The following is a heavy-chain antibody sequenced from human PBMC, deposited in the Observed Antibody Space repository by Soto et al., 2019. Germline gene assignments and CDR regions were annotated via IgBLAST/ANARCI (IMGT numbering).Heavy chain of an antibody. CDR3: ARDLLTMPPEPYFDY. Sequence: PGGSLRLSCAASGFTFSSYSMNWVRQAPGKGLEWVSSISSSSSYIYYADSVKGRFTISRDNAKNSLYLQMNSLRAEDTAVYYCARDLLTMPPEPYFDYWGQGTLVTVSS. V-gene: IGHV3-21*01. CDR2: ISSSSSYI. J-gene: IGHJ4*02. CDR1: GFTFSSYS. D-gene: IGHD3-10*01.